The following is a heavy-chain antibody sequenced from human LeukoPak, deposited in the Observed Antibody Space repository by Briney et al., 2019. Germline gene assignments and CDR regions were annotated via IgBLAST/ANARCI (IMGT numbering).Heavy chain of an antibody. V-gene: IGHV4-59*01. J-gene: IGHJ4*02. CDR3: ARGWGWVFFDY. CDR2: IYYSGST. CDR1: GGSISSYY. D-gene: IGHD3-16*01. Sequence: SETLSLTCTVSGGSISSYYWSWIRQPPGKGLEWIGYIYYSGSTNYNPSLRSRVTLSVDTSKNQFSLKLSSVTAADTAVYYCARGWGWVFFDYWGQGTLVTVSS.